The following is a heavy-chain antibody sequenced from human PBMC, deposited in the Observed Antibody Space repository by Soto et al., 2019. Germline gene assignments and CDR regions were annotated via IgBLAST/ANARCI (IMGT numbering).Heavy chain of an antibody. J-gene: IGHJ4*02. V-gene: IGHV3-23*01. CDR1: GFTFNNYA. D-gene: IGHD3-9*01. CDR3: AKASYDILTGYSPDY. CDR2: ISGSGSRT. Sequence: GGSLRLSCAASGFTFNNYAMDWVRQAPGKGLEWVSGISGSGSRTQYADSVKGRFTISRDNSRTTLYLQMNSLRAEDTAVYYCAKASYDILTGYSPDYWGQGTLVTVSS.